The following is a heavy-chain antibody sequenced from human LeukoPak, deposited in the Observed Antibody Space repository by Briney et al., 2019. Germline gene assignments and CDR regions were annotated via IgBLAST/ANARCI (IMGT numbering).Heavy chain of an antibody. J-gene: IGHJ4*02. CDR3: AKDGGLWVSAHWGDS. D-gene: IGHD7-27*01. V-gene: IGHV3-53*01. CDR1: GFSVGTNY. Sequence: GGSLRLSCAMSGFSVGTNYMTWVRQAPGKGLEWVSVIYSGDNAYYADSVKGRFTVSRDNSKNTLFLQMNSLRAEDTAVYYCAKDGGLWVSAHWGDSWGRGTLVTVSS. CDR2: IYSGDNA.